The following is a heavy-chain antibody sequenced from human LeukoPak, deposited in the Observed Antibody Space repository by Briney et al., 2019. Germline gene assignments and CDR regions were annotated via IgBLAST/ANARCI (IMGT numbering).Heavy chain of an antibody. CDR2: IYYSGNT. V-gene: IGHV4-59*08. CDR1: GGSISSYY. CDR3: ARGEDVSGYRTDC. D-gene: IGHD3-3*01. Sequence: PSETLSLTCTVSGGSISSYYWSWIRQPPGKGLEWIGYIYYSGNTKYNPSLKSRVTISVDTSKNQFSLKLSSVTAADTAIYYCARGEDVSGYRTDCWGQGTLVTVSS. J-gene: IGHJ4*02.